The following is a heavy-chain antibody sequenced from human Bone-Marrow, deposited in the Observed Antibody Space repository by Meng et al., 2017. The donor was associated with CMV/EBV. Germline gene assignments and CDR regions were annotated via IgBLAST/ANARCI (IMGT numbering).Heavy chain of an antibody. CDR3: AKDRAPVLRFLVRPKTNWFDP. V-gene: IGHV1-2*02. CDR1: GYTFTGYY. D-gene: IGHD3-3*01. CDR2: INPNSGGT. J-gene: IGHJ5*02. Sequence: ASVKVSCKASGYTFTGYYMHWVRQAPGQGLEWMGWINPNSGGTNHAQKFQGRVTMTRDTSISAAYMELSRLRSDYKAVYYCAKDRAPVLRFLVRPKTNWFDPWGQGTLVTVSS.